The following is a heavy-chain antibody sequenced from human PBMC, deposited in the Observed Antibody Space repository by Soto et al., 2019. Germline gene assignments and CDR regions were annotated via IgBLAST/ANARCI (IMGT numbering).Heavy chain of an antibody. Sequence: QVQLQESGPGLVKPSGTLSLTCAVSGGSISSSHWWTWVRQSPGKGLEYIGENSHSGTSNSNTSLKSRVTLAVDKSKNHFSLPLTSVTAADTVVYYCARVVLTITRGAFDAWGRGTLVIVSS. CDR2: NSHSGTS. D-gene: IGHD3-9*01. CDR1: GGSISSSHW. V-gene: IGHV4-4*02. CDR3: ARVVLTITRGAFDA. J-gene: IGHJ3*01.